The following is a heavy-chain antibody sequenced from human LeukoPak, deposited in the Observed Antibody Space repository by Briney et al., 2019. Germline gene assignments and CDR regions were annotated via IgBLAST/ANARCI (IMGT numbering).Heavy chain of an antibody. CDR1: SESFSDSY. J-gene: IGHJ4*02. V-gene: IGHV4-34*01. CDR2: IHHSGST. D-gene: IGHD6-19*01. Sequence: PSETLSLTCAVYSESFSDSYWNWIRQPPGKGLEWIGEIHHSGSTKRNPSLKSRVTVSVDMSKNQISLKLSSVTAADTAVYYCASSGIAVAGTKSDYWGQGTLVTVSS. CDR3: ASSGIAVAGTKSDY.